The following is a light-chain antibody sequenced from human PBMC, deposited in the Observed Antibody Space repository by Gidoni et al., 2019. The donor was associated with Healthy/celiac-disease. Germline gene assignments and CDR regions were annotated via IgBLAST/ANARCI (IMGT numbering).Light chain of an antibody. CDR3: QQYNSHWT. CDR1: QRISSW. CDR2: KAS. V-gene: IGKV1-5*03. J-gene: IGKJ1*01. Sequence: DIQMTQSPSTLSASVGDRVTITCRASQRISSWLAWYQQKPGKAPKLLIYKASSLESGVPSRFSGSGSGTEFTLTISSLQPDDFATYYCQQYNSHWTFGQXTKVEIK.